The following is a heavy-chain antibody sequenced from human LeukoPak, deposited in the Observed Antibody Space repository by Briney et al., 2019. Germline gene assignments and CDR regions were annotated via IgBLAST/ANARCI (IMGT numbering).Heavy chain of an antibody. CDR1: GGSFSNYY. D-gene: IGHD1-1*01. V-gene: IGHV4-59*08. CDR3: ARWNLDLAYDI. CDR2: IYSTGSI. Sequence: KPSETLSLTCTLSGGSFSNYYWTWIRQPPGKGLEWLGYIYSTGSISYNPSLESRVTISIDTSKHTFSLKLTSVTAADTAVYFCARWNLDLAYDIWGQGTMVTVSS. J-gene: IGHJ3*02.